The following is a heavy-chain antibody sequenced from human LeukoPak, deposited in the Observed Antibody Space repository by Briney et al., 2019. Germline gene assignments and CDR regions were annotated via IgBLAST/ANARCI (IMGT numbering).Heavy chain of an antibody. D-gene: IGHD3-3*01. CDR3: ARAYYDFWSGLAATYYFDY. V-gene: IGHV1-2*02. J-gene: IGHJ4*02. CDR2: INPNSGGT. Sequence: ASVKVSCKASGYTFTGYYMHWVRQAPGQGLEWMGWINPNSGGTNYAQKFQGRVTMTRDTSNSTAYMELSRLRSDDTAVYYCARAYYDFWSGLAATYYFDYWGQGTLVTVSS. CDR1: GYTFTGYY.